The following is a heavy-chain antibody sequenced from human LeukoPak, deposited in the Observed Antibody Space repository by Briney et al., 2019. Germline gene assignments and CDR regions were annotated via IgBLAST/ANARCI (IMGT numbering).Heavy chain of an antibody. CDR2: ISTGSSSI. D-gene: IGHD7-27*01. J-gene: IGHJ4*02. CDR1: GFTVSSNY. CDR3: ARDSNWGFDY. V-gene: IGHV3-48*02. Sequence: GGSLRLSCAASGFTVSSNYMSWVRQAPGKGLEWVSYISTGSSSINYADSVKGRFTISTDNAKNSLYLQMNSLRDEDTAVYYCARDSNWGFDYWGQGTLVSVSS.